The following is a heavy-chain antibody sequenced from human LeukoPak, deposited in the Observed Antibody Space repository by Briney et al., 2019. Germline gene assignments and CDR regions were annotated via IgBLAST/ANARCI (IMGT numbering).Heavy chain of an antibody. D-gene: IGHD3-16*01. CDR2: IRQDGSKK. CDR1: GFTISSYW. CDR3: VRDDYLGY. Sequence: GGSLRLSCAGSGFTISSYWMAWVRQAPGRGLEWVAHIRQDGSKKNYVDLVKGRFTISRDNAKNSVYLQMNSLRVEDTAVYYCVRDDYLGYRGQGRLVTVSS. V-gene: IGHV3-7*05. J-gene: IGHJ4*02.